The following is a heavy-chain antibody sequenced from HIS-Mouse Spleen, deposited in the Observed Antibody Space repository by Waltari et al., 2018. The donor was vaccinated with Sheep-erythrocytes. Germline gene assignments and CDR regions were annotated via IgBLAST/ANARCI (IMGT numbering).Heavy chain of an antibody. CDR2: IDSGGST. J-gene: IGHJ3*02. CDR1: GFPVRSHD. Sequence: EVQLVESGGGLLWPGGSLSLSCLSSGFPVRSHDAGWLGSAPGTGLEWVSVIDSGGSTYYADSVKGRFTSSRDNSKNTLYLQMNSLRAEDTAVYYCARGHPDYGDYDAFDIWGQGTMVTVSS. D-gene: IGHD4-17*01. V-gene: IGHV3-53*01. CDR3: ARGHPDYGDYDAFDI.